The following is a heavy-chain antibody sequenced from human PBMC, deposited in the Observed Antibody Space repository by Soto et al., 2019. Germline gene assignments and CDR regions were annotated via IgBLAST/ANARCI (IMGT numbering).Heavy chain of an antibody. J-gene: IGHJ4*02. V-gene: IGHV3-30*03. CDR3: AMPTDSNSGWFGRVDY. Sequence: QVQLVESGGDVCQPGRSLRLSCAASGFTFSDRGMHWVRQAPGKGLEWVAIISYDGINKYYIDSVKGRFTISRDNSKNTLYLQMDSLRGDDTGVYYCAMPTDSNSGWFGRVDYWGQGTLVTVSS. CDR1: GFTFSDRG. CDR2: ISYDGINK. D-gene: IGHD3-10*01.